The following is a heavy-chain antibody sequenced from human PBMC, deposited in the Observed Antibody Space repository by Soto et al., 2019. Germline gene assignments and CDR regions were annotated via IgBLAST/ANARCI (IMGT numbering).Heavy chain of an antibody. J-gene: IGHJ6*02. CDR3: AKEVWGGTRGV. V-gene: IGHV3-30*18. CDR2: IYDGSNK. D-gene: IGHD3-16*01. CDR1: GFTFSSYG. Sequence: QVQLVESGGGVVQPGRSLRLSCAASGFTFSSYGMHWVRQAPGKGLEWVAVIYDGSNKYYADSVKGRFTISRDNSKNTVYQQMNSLRAEDTAVDYCAKEVWGGTRGVWGQGTTVTVSS.